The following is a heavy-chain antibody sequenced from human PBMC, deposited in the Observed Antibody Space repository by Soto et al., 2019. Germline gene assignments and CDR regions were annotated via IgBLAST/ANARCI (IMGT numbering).Heavy chain of an antibody. V-gene: IGHV1-2*04. J-gene: IGHJ4*02. D-gene: IGHD3-3*01. CDR2: INPNSGGT. CDR3: ARAGYDFWSGYIHYYFDY. Sequence: ASVKVSCKASGYTFTGYYMHWVRQAPGQGLEWMGWINPNSGGTNYAQKFQGWVTMTRDTSTSTAYMELSSLRSEDTAVYYCARAGYDFWSGYIHYYFDYWGQGTLVTVSS. CDR1: GYTFTGYY.